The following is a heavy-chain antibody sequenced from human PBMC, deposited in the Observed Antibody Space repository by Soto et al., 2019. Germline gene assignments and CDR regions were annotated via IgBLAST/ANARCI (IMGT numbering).Heavy chain of an antibody. J-gene: IGHJ4*02. V-gene: IGHV1-46*01. CDR3: VRDSPGYFDY. CDR2: INPSGGST. Sequence: GTSAKVSCKESGYTFASYYMHWVRQAPGQGLEWMGIINPSGGSTSYAQKFQGRVTMTRDTSTSTVYMELSSLRSEDTAVYYCVRDSPGYFDYWGQGTLVTVSS. CDR1: GYTFASYY.